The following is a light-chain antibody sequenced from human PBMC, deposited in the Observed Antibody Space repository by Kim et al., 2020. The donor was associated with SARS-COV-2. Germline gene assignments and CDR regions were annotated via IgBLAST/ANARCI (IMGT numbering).Light chain of an antibody. J-gene: IGLJ3*02. CDR2: RNN. CDR1: SSNIGSNY. Sequence: QPVLTQPPSASGTPGQRVTISCSGSSSNIGSNYVYWYQQLPGTAPKLLIYRNNQRPSGVPDRFSGSKSGTSASLAISGLRSEDEADYYCAAWDDSLSGQVFGGGTQLTVL. V-gene: IGLV1-47*01. CDR3: AAWDDSLSGQV.